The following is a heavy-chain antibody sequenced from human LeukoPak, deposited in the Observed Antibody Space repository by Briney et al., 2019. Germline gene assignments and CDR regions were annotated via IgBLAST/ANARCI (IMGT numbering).Heavy chain of an antibody. CDR2: IYYSGST. D-gene: IGHD4-17*01. V-gene: IGHV4-31*03. J-gene: IGHJ6*02. Sequence: SETLSLTCTVSGGCISSGGYYWSWIRQHPGKGLEWIEYIYYSGSTYYNPSLKSRVTISVDTSKNQFSLKLSSVTAADTAVYYCARYGYGDYEIYYGMDVWGQGTTVTVSS. CDR1: GGCISSGGYY. CDR3: ARYGYGDYEIYYGMDV.